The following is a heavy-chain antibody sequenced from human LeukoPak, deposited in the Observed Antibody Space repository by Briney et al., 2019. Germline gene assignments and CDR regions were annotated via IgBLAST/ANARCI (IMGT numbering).Heavy chain of an antibody. CDR3: ARGSDGLDF. J-gene: IGHJ3*01. Sequence: PGGSLRLSCAASGFTFSSYTMNWVRQTPGKGLEWVSSISSGSTYIHYADSVKGRFTISRDNAKNSLYLQMNSLRAEDTAVYYCARGSDGLDFWGQGTMVTVSS. CDR1: GFTFSSYT. CDR2: ISSGSTYI. V-gene: IGHV3-21*01.